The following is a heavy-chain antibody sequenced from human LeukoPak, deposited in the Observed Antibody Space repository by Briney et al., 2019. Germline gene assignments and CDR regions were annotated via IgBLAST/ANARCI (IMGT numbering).Heavy chain of an antibody. CDR3: AKAPVTTCRGAFCYPFDY. CDR2: IPRNGGST. V-gene: IGHV3-23*01. Sequence: GGSLRLSCAASGFTFSSYAMSWVRQAPGKGLEWVSSIPRNGGSTYYADSVKGRFTISRDNSKNTLYVQMNSLRVDDTAVYYCAKAPVTTCRGAFCYPFDYWGLGTLVTVSS. J-gene: IGHJ4*02. CDR1: GFTFSSYA. D-gene: IGHD2-15*01.